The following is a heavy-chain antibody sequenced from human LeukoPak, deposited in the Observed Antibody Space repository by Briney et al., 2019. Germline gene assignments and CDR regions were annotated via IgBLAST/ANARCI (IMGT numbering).Heavy chain of an antibody. CDR1: GYTFTSYI. V-gene: IGHV1-18*01. D-gene: IGHD5-12*01. CDR3: ARGRGFGWWLRPNNWFDP. CDR2: ISAYNGNT. J-gene: IGHJ5*02. Sequence: GASVKVSCKASGYTFTSYIISWVRQAPGQGLEWMGWISAYNGNTNYAQNLQGRVTMTTDTSTSTSYMELRSLRSDDTAVYYCARGRGFGWWLRPNNWFDPWGQGTLVTVSS.